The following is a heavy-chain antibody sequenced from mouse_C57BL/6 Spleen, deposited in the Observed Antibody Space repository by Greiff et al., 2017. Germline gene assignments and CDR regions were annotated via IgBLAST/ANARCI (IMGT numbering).Heavy chain of an antibody. CDR1: GFTFSSYG. CDR3: ARHGTTSQGYFDV. V-gene: IGHV5-6*01. CDR2: ISSGGSYT. J-gene: IGHJ1*03. Sequence: EVQVVESGGDLVKPGGSLKLSCAASGFTFSSYGMSWVRQTPDKRLEWVATISSGGSYTYYPDSVKGRFTISRDNAKNTLYLQMSSLKSEDTAMYYCARHGTTSQGYFDVWGTGTTLTVSS. D-gene: IGHD1-1*01.